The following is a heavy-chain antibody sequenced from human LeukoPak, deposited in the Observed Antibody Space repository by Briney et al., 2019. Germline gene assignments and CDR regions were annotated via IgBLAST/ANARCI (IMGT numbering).Heavy chain of an antibody. CDR3: ARDNVQLYYYDSSGYYPYY. V-gene: IGHV3-33*01. CDR2: IWYDGSNK. Sequence: TGGSLRLSCAASGFTFSSYGMHWVRQAPGKGLEWVAVIWYDGSNKYYADSVKGRFTISRDNSKNTLYLQMNSLIAEDTAVYYCARDNVQLYYYDSSGYYPYYWGQGTLVTVSS. J-gene: IGHJ4*02. D-gene: IGHD3-22*01. CDR1: GFTFSSYG.